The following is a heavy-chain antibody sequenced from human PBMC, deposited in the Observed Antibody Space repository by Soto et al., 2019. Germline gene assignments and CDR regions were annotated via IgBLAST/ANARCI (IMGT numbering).Heavy chain of an antibody. CDR3: ARVPYCGGDCALYFDY. J-gene: IGHJ4*02. D-gene: IGHD2-21*02. CDR1: GGSISSGGYY. CDR2: IYYSGST. Sequence: SETLSLTCTVSGGSISSGGYYWSWIRQHPGKGLEWIGYIYYSGSTYYNPSLKSRVTISVDTSKNQFSLKLSSVTAADTAVYYCARVPYCGGDCALYFDYWGQGTLVTVSS. V-gene: IGHV4-31*03.